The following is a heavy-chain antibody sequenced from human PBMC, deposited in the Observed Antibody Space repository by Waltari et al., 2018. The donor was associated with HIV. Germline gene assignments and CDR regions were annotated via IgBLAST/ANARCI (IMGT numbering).Heavy chain of an antibody. V-gene: IGHV1-3*01. CDR3: AREHYYYDSSGLLGY. CDR2: INAGNGNT. D-gene: IGHD3-22*01. Sequence: QVQLVQSGAEVKKPGASVKVSCKASGYTFTSYAMHWVRQAPGQRLEWMGGINAGNGNTKYSPKFQGRVTITRDTSASTAYMELSSLRSEDTAVYYCAREHYYYDSSGLLGYWGQGTLVTVSS. J-gene: IGHJ4*02. CDR1: GYTFTSYA.